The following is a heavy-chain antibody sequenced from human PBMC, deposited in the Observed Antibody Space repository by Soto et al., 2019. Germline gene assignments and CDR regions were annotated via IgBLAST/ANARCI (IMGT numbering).Heavy chain of an antibody. D-gene: IGHD6-19*01. J-gene: IGHJ5*02. CDR2: IIPIFGTA. CDR1: GGTFSSYA. Sequence: GASVKVSCKASGGTFSSYAISWVRQAPGQGLEWMGGIIPIFGTANYAQKFQGRVTITADESTSTAYMELSSLRSEDTAVYYCAGGISGWSSHNWFDPWGQGTLVTVSS. V-gene: IGHV1-69*13. CDR3: AGGISGWSSHNWFDP.